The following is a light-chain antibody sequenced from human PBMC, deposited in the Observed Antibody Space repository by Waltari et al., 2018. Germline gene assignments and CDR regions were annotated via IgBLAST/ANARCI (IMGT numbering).Light chain of an antibody. CDR3: QQYNNWPPWT. CDR2: GAS. CDR1: QSVSSN. V-gene: IGKV3-15*01. J-gene: IGKJ1*01. Sequence: EIVMTQSPATLSVSPGERATHSCRASQSVSSNLAWYQQKPGQAPRLLIYGASTRATGTPARFSGGGSETEFTFTISSLQSEDFAVYYCQQYNNWPPWTFGQGTKVEIK.